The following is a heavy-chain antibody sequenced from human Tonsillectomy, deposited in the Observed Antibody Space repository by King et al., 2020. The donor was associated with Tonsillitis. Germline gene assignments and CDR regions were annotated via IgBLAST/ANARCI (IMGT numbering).Heavy chain of an antibody. CDR2: VKSKNDGGTP. Sequence: VQLVESGGGLLRPGGSLRLSCAASGFTFTTAWMIWVRQAPGEGLEWIALVKSKNDGGTPHYSAPVKGRFTISRDESTNTLYLQMNGLKTEDTAIYYCTSDVSGRGGGEFDYWGQGTLVTVSS. CDR1: GFTFTTAW. J-gene: IGHJ4*02. V-gene: IGHV3-15*01. D-gene: IGHD3-16*01. CDR3: TSDVSGRGGGEFDY.